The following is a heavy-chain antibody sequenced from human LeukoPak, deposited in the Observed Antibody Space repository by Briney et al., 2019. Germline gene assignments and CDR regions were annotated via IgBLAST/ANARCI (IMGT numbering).Heavy chain of an antibody. D-gene: IGHD4-17*01. CDR1: GGTFSSYT. CDR3: AREMTTVTPSFDY. Sequence: ASVKVSCKASGGTFSSYTINWVRQAPGQGLEWMGGVIPILGIGNNAQKFQGRVTITADKSTSTAYMELSSLRSADTAVYYCAREMTTVTPSFDYWGRGTLVTVSS. CDR2: VIPILGIG. J-gene: IGHJ4*02. V-gene: IGHV1-69*10.